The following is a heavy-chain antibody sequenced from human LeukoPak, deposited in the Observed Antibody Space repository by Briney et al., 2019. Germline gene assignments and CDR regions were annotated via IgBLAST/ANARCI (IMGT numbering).Heavy chain of an antibody. D-gene: IGHD4-17*01. Sequence: PGGSLRLSCAASGFIFSSYWMSWVRQAPGKGLEWVANIKQDGSEKYYVDSVKGPFTISRDNAKHSLYLQMNSLRAEDTAVYYCARDRLYGPPDYWGQGTLVTVSS. CDR3: ARDRLYGPPDY. CDR2: IKQDGSEK. J-gene: IGHJ4*02. V-gene: IGHV3-7*01. CDR1: GFIFSSYW.